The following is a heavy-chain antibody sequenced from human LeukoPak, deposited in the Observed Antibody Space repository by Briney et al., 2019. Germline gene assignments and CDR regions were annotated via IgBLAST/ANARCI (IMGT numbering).Heavy chain of an antibody. CDR2: ISSSSSYI. Sequence: PGGSLRLSCVASEFTLSSYSMNWVRQAPGKGLEWVSSISSSSSYIYYADSVKGRFTISRDNAKNSLYLQMNSLRAEDTAVYYCARENYDILTGYYPPGHLDFGGQETRDRLSW. D-gene: IGHD3-9*01. CDR1: EFTLSSYS. CDR3: ARENYDILTGYYPPGHLDFGGQETRDRLS. V-gene: IGHV3-21*01. J-gene: IGHJ5*01.